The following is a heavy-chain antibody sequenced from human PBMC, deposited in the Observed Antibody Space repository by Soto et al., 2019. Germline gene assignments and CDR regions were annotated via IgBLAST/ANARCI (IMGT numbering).Heavy chain of an antibody. D-gene: IGHD1-20*01. Sequence: SGPTLVNPTQTLTLTCTFSGFSLSTSGVGVGWIRQPPGKAREWLGIIYWNDDKKYSPSLRSRLGITKDTFRNQVVLTMTNVDPLDTATYYCARRRGYNWNNPAFDYWGQGALVTLSS. V-gene: IGHV2-5*01. CDR2: IYWNDDK. J-gene: IGHJ4*02. CDR3: ARRRGYNWNNPAFDY. CDR1: GFSLSTSGVG.